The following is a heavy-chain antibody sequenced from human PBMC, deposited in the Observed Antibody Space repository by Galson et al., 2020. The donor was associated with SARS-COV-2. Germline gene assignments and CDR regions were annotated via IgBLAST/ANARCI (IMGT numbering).Heavy chain of an antibody. CDR2: IYSGVNT. J-gene: IGHJ4*02. D-gene: IGHD3-10*01. CDR1: GGSISSGSYY. CDR3: AGESRWGLYGER. V-gene: IGHV4-61*02. Sequence: SETLSLTCTVSGGSISSGSYYWSWIRQPDGKGLEWIGRIYSGVNTNYNPSLKSRVTISVDTSKYQISLKLCSVTAADTAVYYCAGESRWGLYGERWGQGTLVTVSS.